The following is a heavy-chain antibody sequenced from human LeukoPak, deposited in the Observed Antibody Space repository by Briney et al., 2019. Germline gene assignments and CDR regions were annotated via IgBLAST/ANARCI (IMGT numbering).Heavy chain of an antibody. CDR1: GGTFSSYA. Sequence: ASVKVSCKASGGTFSSYAISWVRQAPGQGLEWMGWMNPNSGNTGYAQKFQGRVTMTRNTSISTAYMELSSLRSEDTAVYYCARLGGGYNYGHADYWGQGTLVTVSS. CDR3: ARLGGGYNYGHADY. CDR2: MNPNSGNT. V-gene: IGHV1-8*02. D-gene: IGHD5-18*01. J-gene: IGHJ4*02.